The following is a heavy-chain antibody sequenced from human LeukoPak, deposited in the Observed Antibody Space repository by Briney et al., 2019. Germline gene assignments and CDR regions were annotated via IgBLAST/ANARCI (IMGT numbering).Heavy chain of an antibody. CDR1: GGSISSYY. Sequence: SETLSLTCTVSGGSISSYYWSWIWQPAGKGLEWIGRIYTSGSTNYNPSLKSRVTMSIDTSKNQFSLKLSSVTAADTAIYYCARGPMGYCTSTNCYNFDYWGQGTMVTVSS. CDR2: IYTSGST. D-gene: IGHD2-2*02. CDR3: ARGPMGYCTSTNCYNFDY. J-gene: IGHJ4*02. V-gene: IGHV4-4*07.